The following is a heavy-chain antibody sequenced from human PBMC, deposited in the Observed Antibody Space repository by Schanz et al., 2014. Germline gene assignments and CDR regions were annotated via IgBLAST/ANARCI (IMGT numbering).Heavy chain of an antibody. CDR3: VKGGTNTLDS. V-gene: IGHV3-30*18. Sequence: QVQLVESGRSVVQPGRSLRLSCAGSGFSFSDYGMHWVRQAPGRGLEWVAVISYHGSEKYYADSVKGRFTISRDNSKNTLYLQMNSLRGDDTAIYYCVKGGTNTLDSWGQGTLVTVSS. J-gene: IGHJ4*02. CDR1: GFSFSDYG. CDR2: ISYHGSEK.